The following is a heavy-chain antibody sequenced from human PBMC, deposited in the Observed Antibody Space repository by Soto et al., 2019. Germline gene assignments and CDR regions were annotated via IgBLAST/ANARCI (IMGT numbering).Heavy chain of an antibody. CDR1: GFTFTNYE. V-gene: IGHV3-48*03. CDR3: ARDPEKYSGSDLGIDY. CDR2: ISSSGKTI. Sequence: PGGSLRLSCAASGFTFTNYEMNWVRQAPGKGLEWISYISSSGKTISYADSVKGRFTISRDNAKNSLCLQMNSLRAEDTAVYYCARDPEKYSGSDLGIDYWGQGTLVTVSS. D-gene: IGHD5-12*01. J-gene: IGHJ4*02.